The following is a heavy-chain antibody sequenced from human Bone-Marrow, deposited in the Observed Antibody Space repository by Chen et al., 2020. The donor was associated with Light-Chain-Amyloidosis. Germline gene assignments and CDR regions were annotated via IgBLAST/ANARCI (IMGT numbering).Heavy chain of an antibody. J-gene: IGHJ6*02. CDR3: SRGTIGATGTKPYYYNFYGMDV. Sequence: QVQLVESGGGVVQPGRSLRLSCAASGFTLDSFADHWLRQAPGKGLEWVAVVSHDGSEKYYAESVKGRFTISRDNPKNTLFLQMSSLRSEDTAVYFCSRGTIGATGTKPYYYNFYGMDVWGQGTTVTVSS. CDR1: GFTLDSFA. CDR2: VSHDGSEK. D-gene: IGHD6-13*01. V-gene: IGHV3-30*04.